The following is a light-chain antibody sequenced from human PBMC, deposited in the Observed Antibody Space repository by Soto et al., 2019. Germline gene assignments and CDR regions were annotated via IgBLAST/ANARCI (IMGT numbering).Light chain of an antibody. CDR3: MQGTYWPRLT. Sequence: DVVMTQSPLSLPVTLGQPASISCRSSQSLVYSDGNTYLNWFHQRPGQSPRRLIYKVSNRDSGVPDRFSGSGSDTDITLTISRVEAEDVGVYYCMQGTYWPRLTFGGGTKVEIK. CDR2: KVS. V-gene: IGKV2-30*01. J-gene: IGKJ4*01. CDR1: QSLVYSDGNTY.